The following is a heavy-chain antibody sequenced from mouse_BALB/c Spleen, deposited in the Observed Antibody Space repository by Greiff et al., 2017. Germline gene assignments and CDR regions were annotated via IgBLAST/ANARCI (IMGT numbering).Heavy chain of an antibody. CDR2: IYPGDGDT. CDR3: ARPWDEDAMDY. CDR1: GYTFTSSW. Sequence: QVQLKESGAALARPGASVKLSCKASGYTFTSSWMQWVKQRPGQGLEWIGAIYPGDGDTRYTQKFKGKATLTADKSSSTAYMQLSSLASEDSAVYYCARPWDEDAMDYWGQGASGT. V-gene: IGHV1-87*01. D-gene: IGHD4-1*01. J-gene: IGHJ4*01.